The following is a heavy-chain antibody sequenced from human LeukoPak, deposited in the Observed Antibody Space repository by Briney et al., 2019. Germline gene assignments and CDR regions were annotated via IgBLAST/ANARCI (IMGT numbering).Heavy chain of an antibody. D-gene: IGHD3-10*01. V-gene: IGHV3-21*01. J-gene: IGHJ4*02. CDR1: GFTFSSYS. CDR3: ARDSLWFGDGDLWNYSHFDY. CDR2: ISSSSSYI. Sequence: PGGSLRLSCAASGFTFSSYSMNWVRQAPGKGLEWVSSISSSSSYIYYADSVKGRLTISRDNAKNSLYLQMNSLRAEDTAVYYCARDSLWFGDGDLWNYSHFDYWGQGTLVTVSS.